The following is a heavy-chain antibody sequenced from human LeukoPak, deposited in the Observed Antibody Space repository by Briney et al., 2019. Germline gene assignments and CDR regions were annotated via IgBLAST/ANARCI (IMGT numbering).Heavy chain of an antibody. CDR3: ARHKDYYYSYMDV. CDR1: GGSISSYQ. CDR2: IYDSGSA. Sequence: SETLSLTCTVSGGSISSYQWSWIRQPPGKGLEWIGNIYDSGSANYNPSLTSRVTISVDTSKNQFSLKLSSVTAADTAVYYCARHKDYYYSYMDVWGKGTTVTISS. V-gene: IGHV4-59*08. J-gene: IGHJ6*03.